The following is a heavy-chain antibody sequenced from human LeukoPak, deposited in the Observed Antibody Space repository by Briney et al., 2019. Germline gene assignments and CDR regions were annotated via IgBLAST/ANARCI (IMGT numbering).Heavy chain of an antibody. CDR3: ASVLETDYDLWINY. J-gene: IGHJ4*02. CDR1: GGSFSGYY. CDR2: INHSGST. V-gene: IGHV4-34*01. Sequence: SETLSLTCTVYGGSFSGYYWSWIRQPPGKGLEWIGEINHSGSTNYNPSLKSRVTISVDTSKNQFSLKLSSVTAADTAVYYCASVLETDYDLWINYWGQGTLVTVSS. D-gene: IGHD3-3*01.